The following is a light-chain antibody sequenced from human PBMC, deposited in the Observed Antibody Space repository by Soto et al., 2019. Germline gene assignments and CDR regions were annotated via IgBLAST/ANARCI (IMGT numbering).Light chain of an antibody. CDR1: SSNIGNNY. J-gene: IGLJ3*02. Sequence: QSVLTQPPSVSAAPGQTVTISCSGSSSNIGNNYVSWYQQLPGTAPKLLICENNKRPSGIPDRFSGSKSGTSATLGITGLQTGDEADYYCGTWDSSLSAWVFGGGTKLTVL. V-gene: IGLV1-51*02. CDR3: GTWDSSLSAWV. CDR2: ENN.